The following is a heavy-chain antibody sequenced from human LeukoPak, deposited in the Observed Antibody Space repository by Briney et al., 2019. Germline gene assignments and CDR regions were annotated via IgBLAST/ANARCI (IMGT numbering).Heavy chain of an antibody. V-gene: IGHV3-33*01. J-gene: IGHJ3*02. CDR2: IWYDGSNK. D-gene: IGHD3-10*01. Sequence: GGSLRLSCAASGFTFSSYGMHWVRQAPGKGLEWVAVIWYDGSNKYYADSVKGRFTISRGNSKNTLYLQMNSLRAEDTAVYYCAREFLWFGEFGFTAFDIWGQGTMVTVSS. CDR1: GFTFSSYG. CDR3: AREFLWFGEFGFTAFDI.